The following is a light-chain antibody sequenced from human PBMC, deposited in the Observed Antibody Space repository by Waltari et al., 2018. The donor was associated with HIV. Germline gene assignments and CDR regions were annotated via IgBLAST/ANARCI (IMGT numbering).Light chain of an antibody. J-gene: IGLJ2*01. CDR3: QAWDSTTVT. CDR2: QDT. CDR1: KLGDKY. Sequence: SYEVTQPPSVSVSPGQTASVTCSGDKLGDKYSSWSQQKPGQSPVLVIYQDTKRPSGIPERFSGSNSGNTATLTISGTQAVDEADYYCQAWDSTTVTFGGGTKLTVL. V-gene: IGLV3-1*01.